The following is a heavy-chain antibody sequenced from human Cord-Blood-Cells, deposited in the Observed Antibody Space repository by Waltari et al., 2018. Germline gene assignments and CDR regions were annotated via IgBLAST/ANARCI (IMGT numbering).Heavy chain of an antibody. J-gene: IGHJ4*02. CDR2: INPNRGGT. CDR3: ARDERGDWNYYDSSVYD. V-gene: IGHV1-2*02. CDR1: GYTFTGYY. D-gene: IGHD3-22*01. Sequence: QVQLVQSGAEVKKPGASVKVSCKASGYTFTGYYMHWVRQAPGQGLEWMGWINPNRGGTNYAQKFQGRVTMTRDTSISTAYMELSRLRSDDTAVYYCARDERGDWNYYDSSVYDWGQGTLVTVSS.